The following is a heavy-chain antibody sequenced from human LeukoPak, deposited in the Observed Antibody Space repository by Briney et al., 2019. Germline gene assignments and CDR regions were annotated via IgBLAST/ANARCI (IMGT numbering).Heavy chain of an antibody. CDR2: IIPIFGTA. CDR1: GGTFSSYA. Sequence: SVKVSCKASGGTFSSYAISWVRQAPGQGLEWRGGIIPIFGTADYAQKFQGRVTITADESTSTAYMELSSLRSEDTAVYYCARVDCSSTSCYDYYYYGMDVWGKGTTVTVSS. CDR3: ARVDCSSTSCYDYYYYGMDV. J-gene: IGHJ6*04. V-gene: IGHV1-69*13. D-gene: IGHD2-2*01.